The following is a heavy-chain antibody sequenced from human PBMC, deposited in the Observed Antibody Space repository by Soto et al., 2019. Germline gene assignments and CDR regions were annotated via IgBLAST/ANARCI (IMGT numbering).Heavy chain of an antibody. D-gene: IGHD2-8*02. CDR2: ISATTTYK. V-gene: IGHV3-21*01. Sequence: EVQVVASGGGLVKPGGSLRLSCTASGFTFDTYTMNWLRQAPGRGLEWVSSISATTTYKYYAASVEGRFTISRDNAKNSLYLQTNSLGAEDTAVYYCARGSASKSGHLWYFDLWGRGTLVTVSS. CDR3: ARGSASKSGHLWYFDL. J-gene: IGHJ2*01. CDR1: GFTFDTYT.